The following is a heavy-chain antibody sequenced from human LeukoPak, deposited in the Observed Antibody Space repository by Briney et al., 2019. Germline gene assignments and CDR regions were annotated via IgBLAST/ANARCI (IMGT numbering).Heavy chain of an antibody. CDR1: VFDLHTYE. CDR3: ARGDPHADL. Sequence: GGSLRLSCAASVFDLHTYEMNWVRQAPGKGLEWIADITISGHTKNYADSVKGRFTISRDSARTSLYLQMNSLRVEDTGVYFCARGDPHADLWGQGTLVTVSS. CDR2: ITISGHTK. J-gene: IGHJ5*02. V-gene: IGHV3-48*03.